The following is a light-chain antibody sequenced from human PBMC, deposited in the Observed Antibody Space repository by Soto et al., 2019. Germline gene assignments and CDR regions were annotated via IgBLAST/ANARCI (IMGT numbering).Light chain of an antibody. CDR3: AAWDDSLNGFYV. J-gene: IGLJ1*01. Sequence: QSALSQPPSASGTPGQRVTISCSGSSSNIGSNTVSWYQQLPGTAPKLLIYSNNQRPSGVPDRFSGSKSGTSASLGISGLQSEDEADYYCAAWDDSLNGFYVFGTGTKLTVL. CDR2: SNN. CDR1: SSNIGSNT. V-gene: IGLV1-44*01.